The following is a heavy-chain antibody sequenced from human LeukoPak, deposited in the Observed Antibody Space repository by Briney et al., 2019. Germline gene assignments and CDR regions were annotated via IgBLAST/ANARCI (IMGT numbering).Heavy chain of an antibody. J-gene: IGHJ3*02. Sequence: PSETLSLTCTVSGGSISSGGYYWSWIRQPPGKGLEWIGYIYYSGSTYYNPSLKSRVTISVDTSKNQFSLKLSSVTAADTAVYYCARVRFKDCSSTSCYSPGAFDIWGQGTMVTVSS. D-gene: IGHD2-2*01. V-gene: IGHV4-31*03. CDR3: ARVRFKDCSSTSCYSPGAFDI. CDR2: IYYSGST. CDR1: GGSISSGGYY.